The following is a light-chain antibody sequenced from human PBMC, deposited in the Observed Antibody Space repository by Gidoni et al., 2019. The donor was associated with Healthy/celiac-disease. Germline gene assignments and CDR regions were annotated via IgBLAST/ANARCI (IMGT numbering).Light chain of an antibody. CDR2: DAS. J-gene: IGKJ1*01. Sequence: DIQMTQSPSTLSASVGDRVTITCRASQSISSWLAWYQQKPVKAPKLLIYDASSLESGVQSRVSGSGSGTEFTLTISSLQPDDFATYYCQQYNSYPTFGQGTKVEIK. V-gene: IGKV1-5*01. CDR1: QSISSW. CDR3: QQYNSYPT.